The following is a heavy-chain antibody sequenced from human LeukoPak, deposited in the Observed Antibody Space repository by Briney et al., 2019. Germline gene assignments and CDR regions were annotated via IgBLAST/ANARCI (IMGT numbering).Heavy chain of an antibody. CDR3: ATPMYSGSYA. Sequence: GGSLRLSCAASGFTFTTYAMSWVRQAPGKGLEWVSAITGSGDYTDYADSVKGRFTISRDNSKNTLYLQLNSLRAEDTAVYYCATPMYSGSYAWGQGTLVTVSS. D-gene: IGHD1-26*01. J-gene: IGHJ5*02. V-gene: IGHV3-23*01. CDR1: GFTFTTYA. CDR2: ITGSGDYT.